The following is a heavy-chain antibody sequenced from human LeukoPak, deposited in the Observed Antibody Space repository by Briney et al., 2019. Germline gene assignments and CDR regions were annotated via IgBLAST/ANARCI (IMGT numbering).Heavy chain of an antibody. CDR1: GGTFSSYA. V-gene: IGHV1-69*10. D-gene: IGHD2-15*01. J-gene: IGHJ6*02. CDR2: IIPILGIA. Sequence: ASVSVSCTASGGTFSSYAISWVRQAPGQGLEWRGGIIPILGIANYAQTFQGRVTITADKSTSTAYMELSSLRSEDTAGYYCARMGGRAYCSGGSCYSGTDYYYYYGMDVWGQGTTVTVSS. CDR3: ARMGGRAYCSGGSCYSGTDYYYYYGMDV.